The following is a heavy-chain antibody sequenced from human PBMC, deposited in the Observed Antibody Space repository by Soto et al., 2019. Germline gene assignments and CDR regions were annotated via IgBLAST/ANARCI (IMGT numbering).Heavy chain of an antibody. V-gene: IGHV3-23*01. CDR3: AKDRQPDGLWPFDH. J-gene: IGHJ4*02. D-gene: IGHD2-8*01. CDR1: GFTFSTYA. Sequence: GGSLRLSCAASGFTFSTYAMSWVRQAPGKGLEWVAGLYGNGGGITYADSVKGRFTISRDNSNNMLYLQMHSLRADDTAVYYCAKDRQPDGLWPFDHWGQGTLVTVSS. CDR2: LYGNGGGI.